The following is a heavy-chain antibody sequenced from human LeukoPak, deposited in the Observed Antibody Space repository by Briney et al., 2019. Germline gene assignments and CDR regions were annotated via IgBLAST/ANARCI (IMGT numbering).Heavy chain of an antibody. D-gene: IGHD3-22*01. CDR1: GYTFTGYY. CDR3: ARELGSSGYYGVDY. CDR2: INPNSGGT. V-gene: IGHV1-2*04. J-gene: IGHJ4*02. Sequence: GASVKVSCKASGYTFTGYYMHWVRQAPGQGLEWMGWINPNSGGTTYAQKFQGWVTMTRDTSITTAYMELSRLRSDNTAVYYCARELGSSGYYGVDYWGQGTLVTVSS.